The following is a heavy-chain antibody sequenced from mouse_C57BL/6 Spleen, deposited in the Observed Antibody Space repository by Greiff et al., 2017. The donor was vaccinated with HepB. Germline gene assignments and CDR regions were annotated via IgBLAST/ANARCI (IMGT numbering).Heavy chain of an antibody. J-gene: IGHJ4*01. CDR3: ASYPYYYAMDY. CDR1: GYSITSGYY. Sequence: EVQLQESGPGLVKPSQSLSLTCSVTGYSITSGYYWNWIRQFPGNKLEWMGYISYDGSNNYNPSLKNRISITRDTSKNQFFLKLNSVTTEDTATYYCASYPYYYAMDYWGQGTSVTVSS. D-gene: IGHD5-5*01. V-gene: IGHV3-6*01. CDR2: ISYDGSN.